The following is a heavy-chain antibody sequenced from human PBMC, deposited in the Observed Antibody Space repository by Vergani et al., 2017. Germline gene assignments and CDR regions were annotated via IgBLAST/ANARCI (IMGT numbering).Heavy chain of an antibody. CDR3: AKAVMIMFGGVIPSDF. CDR2: ISGSGLST. Sequence: EVQLMESGGGWAQPGGSLRLSCAASGFTFSSYAMSWVRQAPGNGLDWVSAISGSGLSTFYADSVKGRFTISRDNSKNTLYLQMNSLRAEDTAVYYCAKAVMIMFGGVIPSDFWGQGTLVTVSS. D-gene: IGHD3-16*02. V-gene: IGHV3-23*01. CDR1: GFTFSSYA. J-gene: IGHJ4*02.